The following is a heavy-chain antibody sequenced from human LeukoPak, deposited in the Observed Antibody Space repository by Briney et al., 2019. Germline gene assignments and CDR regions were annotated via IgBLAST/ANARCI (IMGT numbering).Heavy chain of an antibody. J-gene: IGHJ4*02. D-gene: IGHD4-11*01. CDR3: AKGVTRDSYYLDY. CDR2: VSNNGIDK. Sequence: PVGSLRLSCAASGFTFSSDGIHWVRQAPGQGLEWVAFVSNNGIDKHYGDSVQARFSISRDNSKNTLYLEMKSLRVEDTAIYYCAKGVTRDSYYLDYWGQGTLVTVSS. V-gene: IGHV3-30*02. CDR1: GFTFSSDG.